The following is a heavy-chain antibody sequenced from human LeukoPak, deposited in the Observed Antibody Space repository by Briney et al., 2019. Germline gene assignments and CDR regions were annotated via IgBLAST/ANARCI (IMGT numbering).Heavy chain of an antibody. CDR1: GFTFSDYY. V-gene: IGHV3-11*01. D-gene: IGHD3-10*01. Sequence: PGGSLRLSCAASGFTFSDYYMSWIRQAPGKGLEWVSYISGSDSTIYYADSVKGRFTISRDNAKNSLYLQMNSLRAEDTAVYYCARDRGVTMVRGAPNYMDVWGKGTTVTVSS. J-gene: IGHJ6*03. CDR2: ISGSDSTI. CDR3: ARDRGVTMVRGAPNYMDV.